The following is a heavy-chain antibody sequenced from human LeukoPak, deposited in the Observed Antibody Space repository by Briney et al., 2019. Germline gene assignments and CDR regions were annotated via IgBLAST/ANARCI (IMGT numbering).Heavy chain of an antibody. D-gene: IGHD2-15*01. J-gene: IGHJ4*02. CDR2: ISSSSSYI. CDR3: ASRVAATTGGDY. CDR1: GFTFSSYS. V-gene: IGHV3-21*01. Sequence: GSLRLSCAASGFTFSSYSMNWVRQAPGKGLEWVSSISSSSSYIYYADSVKGRFTISRDNAKNSLYLQVNSLRAEDTAVYYCASRVAATTGGDYWGQGTLVTVSS.